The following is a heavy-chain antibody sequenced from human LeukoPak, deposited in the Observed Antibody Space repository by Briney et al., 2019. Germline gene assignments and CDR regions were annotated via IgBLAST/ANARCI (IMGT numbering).Heavy chain of an antibody. CDR2: ISSSGSTI. J-gene: IGHJ4*02. Sequence: PGGSLGLSCAASGFTFSSYAMSWVRQAPGKGLEWVSAISSSGSTIYYADSVKGRFTLSRDNAKNSLFLQMNSLRAEDTAVYYCARDREVGTTTTLRNNFWGQGTLVTVSS. V-gene: IGHV3-48*04. D-gene: IGHD1-26*01. CDR1: GFTFSSYA. CDR3: ARDREVGTTTTLRNNF.